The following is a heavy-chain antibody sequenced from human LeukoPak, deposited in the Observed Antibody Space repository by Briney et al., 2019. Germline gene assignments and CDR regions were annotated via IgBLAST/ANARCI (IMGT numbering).Heavy chain of an antibody. D-gene: IGHD3-22*01. CDR1: GFTFSSYA. CDR3: AKGGAMYYYDSSGYYDY. V-gene: IGHV3-23*01. CDR2: ISGNGGST. Sequence: PGGSLRLSCAASGFTFSSYAVSWVRQAPGKGLEWVSSISGNGGSTFYADAVKGRFPISRDNSKNTLYLQMNNLRAGDTAVYYCAKGGAMYYYDSSGYYDYWGQGTLVTVSS. J-gene: IGHJ4*02.